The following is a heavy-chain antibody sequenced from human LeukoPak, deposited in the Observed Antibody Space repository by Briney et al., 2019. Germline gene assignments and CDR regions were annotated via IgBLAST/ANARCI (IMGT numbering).Heavy chain of an antibody. CDR1: GFTFSNYG. V-gene: IGHV3-30*18. Sequence: GGSLRLSCAASGFTFSNYGIHWVRQAPGKGLEWVSVISYDGSNKYYADSVKGRFTISRDNSKNTLYLQMNSLRVEDTAVYYCAKEGIAVAGFDYWGQGTLVTVSS. J-gene: IGHJ4*02. CDR2: ISYDGSNK. D-gene: IGHD6-19*01. CDR3: AKEGIAVAGFDY.